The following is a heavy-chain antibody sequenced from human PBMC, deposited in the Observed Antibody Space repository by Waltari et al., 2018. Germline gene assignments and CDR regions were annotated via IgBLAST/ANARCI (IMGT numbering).Heavy chain of an antibody. D-gene: IGHD1-26*01. CDR2: IYHSGST. V-gene: IGHV4-38-2*02. CDR1: GYSISSGYY. Sequence: QVQLQESGPGLVKPSETLSLTCAVSGYSISSGYYWGWIRQPPGKGLEWIGSIYHSGSTDYNPSLKSRVTISVDTSKNQFSLKLSSVTAADTAVYYCARDGGSYWGHYYYYGMDVWGQGTTVTVSS. J-gene: IGHJ6*02. CDR3: ARDGGSYWGHYYYYGMDV.